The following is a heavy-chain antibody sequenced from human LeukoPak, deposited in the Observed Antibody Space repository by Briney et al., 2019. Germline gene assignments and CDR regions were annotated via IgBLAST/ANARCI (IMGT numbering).Heavy chain of an antibody. J-gene: IGHJ6*04. D-gene: IGHD3-3*01. Sequence: ASVKVSCKASGSTFTGYYMHWVRQAPGQGLEWMGWINPNSGGTNYAQKFQGRVTMTRDTSISTAYMELSRLRSDDTAVYYCARDGFWSGYPLDVWGKGTTVTVSS. CDR3: ARDGFWSGYPLDV. CDR1: GSTFTGYY. CDR2: INPNSGGT. V-gene: IGHV1-2*02.